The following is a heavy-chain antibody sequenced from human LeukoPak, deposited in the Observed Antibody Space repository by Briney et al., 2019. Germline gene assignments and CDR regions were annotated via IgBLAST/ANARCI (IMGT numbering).Heavy chain of an antibody. J-gene: IGHJ4*02. CDR1: GYTFTGYY. D-gene: IGHD6-19*01. V-gene: IGHV1-2*02. CDR3: ARDLKMGYSSGRYSWGTGSSNDY. CDR2: INPDNGVT. Sequence: ASVKVSCKASGYTFTGYYIHWVRQAPGQGLEWMGWINPDNGVTNYAQKFQGRVTITRDTSISTAYMELSRLRSDDTAVYYCARDLKMGYSSGRYSWGTGSSNDYWGQGTLVTVSS.